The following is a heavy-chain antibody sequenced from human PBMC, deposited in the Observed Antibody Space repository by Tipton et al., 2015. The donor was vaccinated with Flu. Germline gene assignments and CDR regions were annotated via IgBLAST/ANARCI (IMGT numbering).Heavy chain of an antibody. CDR1: GDSLSSYY. CDR3: ARGGWEPHGGWFDP. D-gene: IGHD1-26*01. CDR2: IYYSGTT. V-gene: IGHV4-59*01. Sequence: TLSLTCTVSGDSLSSYYWCWIRQSPGKGLEWIGQIYYSGTTSYNPSLKSRVTISLDKSKNQFSLNLNSMTTADTAVFYCARGGWEPHGGWFDPWGQGILVTVSS. J-gene: IGHJ5*02.